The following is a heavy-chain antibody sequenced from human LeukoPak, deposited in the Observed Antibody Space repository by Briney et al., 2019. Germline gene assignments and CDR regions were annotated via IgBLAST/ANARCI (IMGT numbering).Heavy chain of an antibody. Sequence: SETLSLTCTVSGGSISSYYWSWIRQPAGKGLEWIGRIYTSGSTNYNPSLKSRVTMSVDTSKNQFSLKLSSVTAADTAVYYCARTLVGHDYDWFDPWGQGTLVTVSS. V-gene: IGHV4-4*07. CDR3: ARTLVGHDYDWFDP. J-gene: IGHJ5*02. D-gene: IGHD5-12*01. CDR2: IYTSGST. CDR1: GGSISSYY.